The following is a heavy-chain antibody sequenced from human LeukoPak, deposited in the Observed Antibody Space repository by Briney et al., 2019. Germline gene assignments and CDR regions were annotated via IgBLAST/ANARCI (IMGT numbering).Heavy chain of an antibody. V-gene: IGHV3-9*01. CDR1: GFTFDDYA. CDR3: AKVVAARRYYYYYMDV. Sequence: GRSLRLSCAASGFTFDDYAMHWVRQAPGKGLEWDSGISWNSGAMAYADSVKGRFTISRDNAKNALYLQMNSLRAEDTALYYCAKVVAARRYYYYYMDVWGKGTPVTVSS. J-gene: IGHJ6*03. CDR2: ISWNSGAM. D-gene: IGHD6-6*01.